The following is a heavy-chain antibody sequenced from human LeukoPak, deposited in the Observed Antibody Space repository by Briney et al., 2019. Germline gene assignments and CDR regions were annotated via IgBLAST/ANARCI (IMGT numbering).Heavy chain of an antibody. Sequence: GGSLRLSCGASGLILRSYWMHWPRQARGKAGVCVSRNNSGGGSTSYADSVKGRFTISRDNAKNSLYLQMNSLRAEDTAVYYCARDPYSGSYGAYYYYYMDVWGKGTTVTISS. J-gene: IGHJ6*03. CDR2: NNSGGGST. D-gene: IGHD1-26*01. CDR3: ARDPYSGSYGAYYYYYMDV. V-gene: IGHV3-74*01. CDR1: GLILRSYW.